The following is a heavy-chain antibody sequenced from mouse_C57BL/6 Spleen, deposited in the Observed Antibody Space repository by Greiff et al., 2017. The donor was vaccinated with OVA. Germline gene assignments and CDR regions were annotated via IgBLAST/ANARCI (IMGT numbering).Heavy chain of an antibody. CDR2: ISNGGGST. CDR3: ARRGYDYGHFDY. V-gene: IGHV5-12*01. D-gene: IGHD2-4*01. Sequence: EVHLVESGGGLVQPGGSLKLSCAASGFTFSDYYMYWVRQTPEKRLEWVAYISNGGGSTYYPDTVKGRFTISRDNAKNTLYLQMSRLKSEDTAMYYCARRGYDYGHFDYWGQGTTLTVSS. CDR1: GFTFSDYY. J-gene: IGHJ2*01.